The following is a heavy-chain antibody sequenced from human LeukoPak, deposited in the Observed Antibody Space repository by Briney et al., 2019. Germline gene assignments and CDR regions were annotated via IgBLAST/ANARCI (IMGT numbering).Heavy chain of an antibody. CDR2: IYYSGST. D-gene: IGHD3-10*02. V-gene: IGHV4-59*01. J-gene: IGHJ6*02. CDR3: ARELFGEWLPSGNYSGLDV. Sequence: SETLSLTCTVSGGSISSYYWSWIRQPPGKGLEWIGYIYYSGSTNYNPSLKSRVTISVDTSKNQFSLTLSSVTAADTAVYYCARELFGEWLPSGNYSGLDVWAKGPRSPSP. CDR1: GGSISSYY.